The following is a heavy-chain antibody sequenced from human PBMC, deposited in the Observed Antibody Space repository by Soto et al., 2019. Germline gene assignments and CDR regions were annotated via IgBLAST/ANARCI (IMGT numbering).Heavy chain of an antibody. D-gene: IGHD4-4*01. Sequence: SGPTLVNPTQTLTLTCAFSGFSLSTSGEGVGWIRQPPGKALDWLALIYWNDDMRYSPSLQSRLTITKDTSKKQVVLTMTNMDHVDTATYYCSHPSKITTSSAVDYWGQGTLVTVSS. CDR3: SHPSKITTSSAVDY. CDR1: GFSLSTSGEG. V-gene: IGHV2-5*01. CDR2: IYWNDDM. J-gene: IGHJ4*02.